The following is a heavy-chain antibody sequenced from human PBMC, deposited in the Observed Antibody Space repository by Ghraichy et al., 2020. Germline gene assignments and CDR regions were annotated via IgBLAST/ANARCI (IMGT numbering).Heavy chain of an antibody. J-gene: IGHJ3*01. V-gene: IGHV3-73*01. CDR3: TRLAADAFDL. Sequence: GGSLRLSCAASGFTFSDSAIHWVRRASGKGLEWVCRIRKKADGYSTAYAASVKCRFTISRDDSENTAYLQMNSLKSEDTAVYYCTRLAADAFDLWGQGTMVTVSS. CDR2: IRKKADGYST. D-gene: IGHD6-25*01. CDR1: GFTFSDSA.